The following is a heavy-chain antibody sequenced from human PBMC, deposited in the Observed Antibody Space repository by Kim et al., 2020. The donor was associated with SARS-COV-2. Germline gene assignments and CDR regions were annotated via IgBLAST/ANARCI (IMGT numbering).Heavy chain of an antibody. Sequence: SETLSLTCTVSGGSISSYYWSWIRQPPGKGLEWIGYIYYSGSTNYNPSLKSRVTISVDTSKNQFSLKLSSVTAADTAVYYCARSAAYYDILTGSLPDFDYWGQGTLVTVSS. CDR2: IYYSGST. V-gene: IGHV4-59*01. CDR3: ARSAAYYDILTGSLPDFDY. D-gene: IGHD3-9*01. CDR1: GGSISSYY. J-gene: IGHJ4*02.